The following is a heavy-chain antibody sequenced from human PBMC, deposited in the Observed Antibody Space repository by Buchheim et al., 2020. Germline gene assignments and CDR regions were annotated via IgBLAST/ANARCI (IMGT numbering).Heavy chain of an antibody. CDR1: GFTFSSYA. CDR3: AKYYDSSGYYFDY. CDR2: ISGSGGRI. Sequence: EVQLLESGGGLVQPGGSLRLSCAASGFTFSSYAMSWVRQAPGKGLEWVSAISGSGGRIYCADSVKGRFTISRDNSKKRVYLQMNSLRAEDTAVYYCAKYYDSSGYYFDYWGQGTL. J-gene: IGHJ4*02. V-gene: IGHV3-23*01. D-gene: IGHD3-22*01.